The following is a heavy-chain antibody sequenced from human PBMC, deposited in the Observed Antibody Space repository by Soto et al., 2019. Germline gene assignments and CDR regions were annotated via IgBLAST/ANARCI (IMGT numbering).Heavy chain of an antibody. CDR1: GGTFSSYA. V-gene: IGHV1-69*12. CDR2: IIPMLGTA. D-gene: IGHD3-10*01. CDR3: ATMKGGSQYYYYGMDV. Sequence: QVQLVQSGAEVKKPGSSVKVSCKASGGTFSSYAISWVRQAPGQGLEWMGGIIPMLGTADYAQKFQGRVTITADESTSTAYMGLSSLRSDDTAVYYCATMKGGSQYYYYGMDVWGQGTTVTVSS. J-gene: IGHJ6*02.